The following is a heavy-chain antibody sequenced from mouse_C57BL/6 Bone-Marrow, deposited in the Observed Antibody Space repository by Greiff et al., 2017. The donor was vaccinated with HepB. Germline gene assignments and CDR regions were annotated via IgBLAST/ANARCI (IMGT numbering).Heavy chain of an antibody. Sequence: QVQLKQSGAELVKPGASVKLSCKASGYTFTEYTIHWVKQRSGQGLEWIGWFYPGSGSIKYNEKFKDKATLTADKSSSTVYMELSRLTSEDSAVYFCARHEEKRTMVTTGAMDYWGQGTSVTVSS. CDR1: GYTFTEYT. V-gene: IGHV1-62-2*01. CDR2: FYPGSGSI. CDR3: ARHEEKRTMVTTGAMDY. D-gene: IGHD2-2*01. J-gene: IGHJ4*01.